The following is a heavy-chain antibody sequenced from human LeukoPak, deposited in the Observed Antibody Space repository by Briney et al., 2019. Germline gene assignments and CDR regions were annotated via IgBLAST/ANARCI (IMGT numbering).Heavy chain of an antibody. CDR1: VYTFTIYG. CDR3: ARQVDTSRALPDY. V-gene: IGHV1-18*01. J-gene: IGHJ4*02. CDR2: ISTYNYNT. D-gene: IGHD5-18*01. Sequence: ASVTVSFTTSVYTFTIYGVCWVRQAPGQRLEWMGWISTYNYNTNYARKFLGRVTMTKDTSTSTVYMELRSLRCDDTAIYYCARQVDTSRALPDYWGQGTLVTVSS.